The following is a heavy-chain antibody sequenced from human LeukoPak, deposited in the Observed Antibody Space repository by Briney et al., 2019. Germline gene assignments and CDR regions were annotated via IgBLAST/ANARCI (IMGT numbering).Heavy chain of an antibody. CDR2: IIPILGIA. V-gene: IGHV1-69*04. CDR1: GGTFSSYA. J-gene: IGHJ4*02. D-gene: IGHD2-21*02. CDR3: ARDVSIVVVTATYYFDY. Sequence: ASVKVSCKASGGTFSSYAISWVRQAPGQGLEWMGRIIPILGIANYAQKFQGRVTITADKSTSTAYMELSSLRSEDTAVYYCARDVSIVVVTATYYFDYWGQGTLVTVSS.